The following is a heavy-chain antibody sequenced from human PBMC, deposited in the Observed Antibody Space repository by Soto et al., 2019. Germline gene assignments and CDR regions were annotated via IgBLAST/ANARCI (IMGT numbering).Heavy chain of an antibody. Sequence: SVKVSCKVSGGTFNNYPITWVRQAPGEGLEWMGGSIPIFGTANYAQKFQGRVTISVDESTSTAYMELSSLRSEDTAVYYCARGRGYSGDDHYYYFDMDVWGQGTTVTVS. V-gene: IGHV1-69*13. D-gene: IGHD5-12*01. CDR2: SIPIFGTA. CDR3: ARGRGYSGDDHYYYFDMDV. J-gene: IGHJ6*02. CDR1: GGTFNNYP.